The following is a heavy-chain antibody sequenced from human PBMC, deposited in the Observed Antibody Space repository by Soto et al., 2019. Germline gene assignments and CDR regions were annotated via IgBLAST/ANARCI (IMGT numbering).Heavy chain of an antibody. CDR1: GFTFSTSL. D-gene: IGHD3-16*01. Sequence: VGSLRLSCPPSGFTFSTSLMNWVRQAPGKVLEWVSSITSSSSYIYYAVSLKGRFTISRDNAKNSMYLQMDSLRAEDTAVYYCARDKGGAARAFESWGQGTLVTV. CDR2: ITSSSSYI. V-gene: IGHV3-21*01. J-gene: IGHJ4*02. CDR3: ARDKGGAARAFES.